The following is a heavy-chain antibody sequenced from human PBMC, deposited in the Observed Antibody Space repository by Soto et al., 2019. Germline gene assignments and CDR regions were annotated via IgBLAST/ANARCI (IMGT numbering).Heavy chain of an antibody. CDR2: IFSNDEK. CDR1: GFSLSNGKVG. J-gene: IGHJ6*03. Sequence: HVTLKESGPVLVKPTEPLTLTCTVSGFSLSNGKVGVSWIRQPPGKALEWLAHIFSNDEKSYRTSLKCRLTISEDTSKRQVVLTMSNVDPVDTATYYCARTLFGRAVAGGYFFMDVWGKGTTVTVSS. V-gene: IGHV2-26*01. D-gene: IGHD6-19*01. CDR3: ARTLFGRAVAGGYFFMDV.